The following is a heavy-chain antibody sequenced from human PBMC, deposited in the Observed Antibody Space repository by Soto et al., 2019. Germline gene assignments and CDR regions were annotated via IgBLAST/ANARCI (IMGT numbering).Heavy chain of an antibody. J-gene: IGHJ4*02. D-gene: IGHD3-22*01. CDR2: ISGSGGST. CDR1: GFTFSSYA. V-gene: IGHV3-23*01. Sequence: HPGGSLRLSCAASGFTFSSYAMSWVRQAPGKGLEWVSAISGSGGSTYYADSVKGRFTISRDNSKNTLYLQMNSLRAEDTAVYYCAKDPNTAYDSSGYYYDPNYWGQGTLVTVSS. CDR3: AKDPNTAYDSSGYYYDPNY.